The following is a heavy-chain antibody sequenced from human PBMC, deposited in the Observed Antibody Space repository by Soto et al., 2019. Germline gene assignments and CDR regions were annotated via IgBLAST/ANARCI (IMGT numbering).Heavy chain of an antibody. CDR1: GFTFSSYA. V-gene: IGHV3-23*01. D-gene: IGHD3-10*01. Sequence: EVQLLESGGGLVQPGGSLRLSCAASGFTFSSYAMSWVRQAPGKGLEWVSAISGSGGSTYYADSVKGRFTISRDNSKNTLYLQMNSLRAEDTAVYYCAKCYYYGSGRLGYFQHGGQGTLVTVS. CDR2: ISGSGGST. J-gene: IGHJ1*01. CDR3: AKCYYYGSGRLGYFQH.